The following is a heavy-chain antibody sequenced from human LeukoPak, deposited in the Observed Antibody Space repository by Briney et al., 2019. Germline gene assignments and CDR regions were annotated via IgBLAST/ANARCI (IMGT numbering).Heavy chain of an antibody. D-gene: IGHD2-2*01. CDR3: ATIPGGYCSSTSCSRQTNRFDP. Sequence: ASVKVSCKASGYTFTCYYMHWVRQAPGQGLEWMGCINPNRGGTNYPQKLQGRVTMTRDTANSTAYMELSRLRADDTAVYYCATIPGGYCSSTSCSRQTNRFDPWGQGTLVTVCS. CDR2: INPNRGGT. V-gene: IGHV1-2*02. J-gene: IGHJ5*02. CDR1: GYTFTCYY.